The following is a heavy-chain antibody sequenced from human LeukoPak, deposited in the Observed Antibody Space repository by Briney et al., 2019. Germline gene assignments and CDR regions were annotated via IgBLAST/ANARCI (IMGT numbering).Heavy chain of an antibody. V-gene: IGHV1-69*06. CDR1: GGTFSSYA. J-gene: IGHJ3*02. CDR3: ARERLYYYDSSGTADDAFDI. CDR2: IIPIFGTA. D-gene: IGHD3-22*01. Sequence: GASVKVSCKASGGTFSSYAISWVRQAPGQGLGWMGRIIPIFGTANYAQKFQGRVTITADKSTSTAYMELSSLRSEDTAVYYCARERLYYYDSSGTADDAFDIWGQGTMVTVSS.